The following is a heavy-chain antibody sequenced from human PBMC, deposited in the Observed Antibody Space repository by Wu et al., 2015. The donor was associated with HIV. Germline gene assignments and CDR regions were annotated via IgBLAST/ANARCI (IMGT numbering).Heavy chain of an antibody. CDR3: ARDERGYCSYPSCFTRPGPFDF. CDR1: GYTFTGYY. V-gene: IGHV1-46*01. CDR2: INPSGGST. D-gene: IGHD2-2*02. Sequence: QVQLVQSGAEVKKPGASVKVSCKASGYTFTGYYMHWVRQAPGQGLEWMGIINPSGGSTSFAQKFQGRVSMTRDTSTNTMYMELSSLRSEDTAVYYCARDERGYCSYPSCFTRPGPFDFWGQERLVTVSS. J-gene: IGHJ4*02.